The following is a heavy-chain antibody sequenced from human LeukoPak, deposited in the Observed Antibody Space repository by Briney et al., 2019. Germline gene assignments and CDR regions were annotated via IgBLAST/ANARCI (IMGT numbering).Heavy chain of an antibody. CDR2: ISAYNGNT. D-gene: IGHD6-13*01. Sequence: ASVKVSCKASGYTFTSYGISWVRQAAGQGLEWMGWISAYNGNTNYAQKLQGRVTMTTDTSTSAAYMELRSLRSDDTAVYYCARVSSSWYYYYYGMDVWGQGTTVTVSS. V-gene: IGHV1-18*01. J-gene: IGHJ6*02. CDR3: ARVSSSWYYYYYGMDV. CDR1: GYTFTSYG.